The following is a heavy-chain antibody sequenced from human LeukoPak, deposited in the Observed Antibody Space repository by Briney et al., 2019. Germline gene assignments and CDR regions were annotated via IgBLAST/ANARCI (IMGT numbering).Heavy chain of an antibody. CDR2: ISSSGSTI. CDR1: GFTFSSYE. CDR3: ARDKTDSGYDYAVDY. Sequence: PGGSLRLSCAASGFTFSSYEMNWVRQAPGKGLEWVSYISSSGSTIYYADSVKGRFTISRDNAKSSLYLQMNSLRAEDTAVYYCARDKTDSGYDYAVDYWGQGTLVTVSS. D-gene: IGHD5-12*01. V-gene: IGHV3-48*03. J-gene: IGHJ4*02.